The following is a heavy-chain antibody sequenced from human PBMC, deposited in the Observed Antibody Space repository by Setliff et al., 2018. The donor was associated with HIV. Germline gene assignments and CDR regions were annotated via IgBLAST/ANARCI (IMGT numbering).Heavy chain of an antibody. J-gene: IGHJ6*02. D-gene: IGHD3-10*01. V-gene: IGHV3-7*01. CDR1: GFTFSTYA. CDR2: IDPDGSET. Sequence: LRLSCAASGFTFSTYAMGWVRQAAGKGLEWVANIDPDGSETNYVDSVKGRFTIFRDNAQSSMYLQMNSLRVEATAIYYCARKFRPGHGVDVWGQGTTVIVSS. CDR3: ARKFRPGHGVDV.